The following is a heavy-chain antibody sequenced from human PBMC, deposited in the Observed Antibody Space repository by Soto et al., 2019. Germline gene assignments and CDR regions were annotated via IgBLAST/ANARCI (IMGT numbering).Heavy chain of an antibody. V-gene: IGHV4-39*01. Sequence: QLQLQESGPGLVKPSETLSLTCTVSGGSISSSSYYWGWIRQPPGKGLEWIGSIYYSGSTYYNPPLKGRVTTSVDTSKNQCSLLLSSVTAADTAVYYCARLHWQWLVLGNYWGQGTLVTVSS. CDR2: IYYSGST. CDR1: GGSISSSSYY. J-gene: IGHJ4*02. CDR3: ARLHWQWLVLGNY. D-gene: IGHD6-19*01.